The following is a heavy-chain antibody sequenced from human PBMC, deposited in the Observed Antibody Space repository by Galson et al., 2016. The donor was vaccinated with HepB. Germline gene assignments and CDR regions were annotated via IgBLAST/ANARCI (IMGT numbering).Heavy chain of an antibody. Sequence: SETLSLTCAVYGGSFTGYYWSWIRQPPGKGLEWVGEINHSGTTNYNPSLKSRVSISEDTSKKQFSLRLSSVTAADRALYYCARGRARIFGMYKREPRGNYFDYWGQGILVTVSS. V-gene: IGHV4-34*01. J-gene: IGHJ4*02. CDR1: GGSFTGYY. CDR2: INHSGTT. D-gene: IGHD3-3*01. CDR3: ARGRARIFGMYKREPRGNYFDY.